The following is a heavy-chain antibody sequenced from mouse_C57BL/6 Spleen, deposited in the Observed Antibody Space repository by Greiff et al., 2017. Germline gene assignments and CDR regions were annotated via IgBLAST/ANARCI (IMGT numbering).Heavy chain of an antibody. CDR1: GYTFTSYW. J-gene: IGHJ3*01. CDR2: INPSSGYT. CDR3: AKETTVVPFAY. D-gene: IGHD1-1*01. V-gene: IGHV1-7*01. Sequence: QVQLQQSGAELAKPGASVKLSCKASGYTFTSYWMHWVKQRPGQGLEWIGYINPSSGYTKYNQKFKDKATLTAAKSSSTAYMQLSSLTYEDSAVYYCAKETTVVPFAYWGQGTLVTVSA.